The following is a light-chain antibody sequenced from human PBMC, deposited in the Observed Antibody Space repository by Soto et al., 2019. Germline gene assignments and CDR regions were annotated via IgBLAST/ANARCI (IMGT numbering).Light chain of an antibody. V-gene: IGLV2-14*03. J-gene: IGLJ1*01. CDR3: SSYTSSSTRV. Sequence: QSALTQPASMSGSPGQSITISCTGTSSDVGAYDFVSWYQQHPDKAPKLMIYEVSNRPSGVSNRFSGSKSVNTATLTISGLRAEDEADYYCSSYTSSSTRVFGTGTKVTVL. CDR1: SSDVGAYDF. CDR2: EVS.